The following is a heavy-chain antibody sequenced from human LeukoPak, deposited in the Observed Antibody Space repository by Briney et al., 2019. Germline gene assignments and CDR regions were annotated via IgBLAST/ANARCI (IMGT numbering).Heavy chain of an antibody. D-gene: IGHD3-9*01. CDR2: ITGSGGNT. CDR3: AKWGDYDVLTGYYVSDY. Sequence: GGSLRLSRAASGFTFSDYAMSWVRQAPGKGLEWVSAITGSGGNTYYADSVKGRFTISRDNSKNTVFLQMNSLRAEDTAVYYCAKWGDYDVLTGYYVSDYWGQGTLVTVSS. CDR1: GFTFSDYA. V-gene: IGHV3-23*01. J-gene: IGHJ4*02.